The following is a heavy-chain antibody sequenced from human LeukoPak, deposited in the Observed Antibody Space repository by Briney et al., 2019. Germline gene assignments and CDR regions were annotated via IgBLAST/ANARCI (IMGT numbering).Heavy chain of an antibody. J-gene: IGHJ5*02. CDR1: GFTFSSYA. D-gene: IGHD5-18*01. CDR2: IYSGGST. Sequence: GGSLRLSCAASGFTFSSYAMSWVRQAPGKGLEWVSVIYSGGSTYYADSVKGRFTISRHNSKNTLYLQMNSLRAEDTAVYYCARAIQLDWFDPWGQGTLVTVSS. CDR3: ARAIQLDWFDP. V-gene: IGHV3-53*04.